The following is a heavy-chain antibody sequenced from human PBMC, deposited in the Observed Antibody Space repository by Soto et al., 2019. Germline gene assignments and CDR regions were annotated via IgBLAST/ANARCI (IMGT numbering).Heavy chain of an antibody. CDR1: GFTFSSRS. J-gene: IGHJ4*02. Sequence: GESLKISCAASGFTFSSRSMNWVRQAPGKGLEWVAYISGSSRNIYYADSVKGRFTISRDNAKNSLYVQMNGLRDEDTAVYYCARGELDRTIDYWGQGTLVTVSS. CDR3: ARGELDRTIDY. D-gene: IGHD1-1*01. V-gene: IGHV3-48*02. CDR2: ISGSSRNI.